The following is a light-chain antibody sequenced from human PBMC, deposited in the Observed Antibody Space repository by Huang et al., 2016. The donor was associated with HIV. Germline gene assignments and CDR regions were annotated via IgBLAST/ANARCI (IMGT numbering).Light chain of an antibody. J-gene: IGKJ3*01. Sequence: DIQMTQSPSALSSSLGDRVTITCRASQSIRSYLNWYQQKPGKAPNLLIYAASTLQTGVPSRFSVSVSGTDFTLTISNLQPGDFATYYCQQSYTSPFTFGPGTKLDIK. CDR2: AAS. CDR3: QQSYTSPFT. V-gene: IGKV1-39*01. CDR1: QSIRSY.